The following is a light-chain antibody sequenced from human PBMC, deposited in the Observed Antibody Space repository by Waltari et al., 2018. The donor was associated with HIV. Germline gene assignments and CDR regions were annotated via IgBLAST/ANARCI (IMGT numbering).Light chain of an antibody. V-gene: IGLV1-40*01. CDR3: QSYDSSLSGWV. J-gene: IGLJ3*02. CDR2: GNN. Sequence: QSVLTQSPSVSGAPGQRVTISCTGSSSTIGAGYDVHRYQKLPETAPKHLIYGNNNRPSGVPDRFSGSKSGASASLAITGLQAEDEADYYCQSYDSSLSGWVFGGGTKLTVL. CDR1: SSTIGAGYD.